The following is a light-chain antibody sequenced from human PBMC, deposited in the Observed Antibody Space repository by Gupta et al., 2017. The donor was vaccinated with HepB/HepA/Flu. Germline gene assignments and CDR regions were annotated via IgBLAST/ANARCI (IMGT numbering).Light chain of an antibody. CDR1: QNIKNS. CDR3: QQSRSLPLT. J-gene: IGKJ4*01. CDR2: AAS. Sequence: DIQMTQSPSSLSASVGDRVTITCRTSQNIKNSVNWFQQKPGEAPTLLIYAASNLHSGVPSRFTGSGSGTDFTLAISSLQPEDFATYYCQQSRSLPLTYGGGTKVDMK. V-gene: IGKV1-39*01.